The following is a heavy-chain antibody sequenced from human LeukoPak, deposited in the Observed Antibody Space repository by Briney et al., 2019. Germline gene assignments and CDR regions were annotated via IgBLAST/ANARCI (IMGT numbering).Heavy chain of an antibody. CDR3: ARGGGWFGEAQHHPQDY. Sequence: ASVKVSCKASGYTFTSYYMHWVRQAPGQGLEWMGIINPSGGSTSYAQKFQGRVTMTRDTSTSTVYMELSSLRSEDTAVYYCARGGGWFGEAQHHPQDYWGQGTLVTVSS. D-gene: IGHD3-10*01. J-gene: IGHJ4*02. CDR1: GYTFTSYY. CDR2: INPSGGST. V-gene: IGHV1-46*01.